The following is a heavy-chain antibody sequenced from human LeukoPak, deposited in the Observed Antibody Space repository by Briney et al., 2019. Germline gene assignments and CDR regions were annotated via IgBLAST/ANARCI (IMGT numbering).Heavy chain of an antibody. V-gene: IGHV3-23*01. CDR2: ISGSGGST. CDR1: GFTFSSYA. Sequence: GGSLRLSCAASGFTFSSYAMSWVRQAPGKGLEWVSAISGSGGSTYYADSVKGRFTISRDNSKNTLYLQMNSLRAEDAAVYYCAKHQGVAVARIRNYYYGMDVWGQGTTVTVSS. CDR3: AKHQGVAVARIRNYYYGMDV. D-gene: IGHD6-19*01. J-gene: IGHJ6*02.